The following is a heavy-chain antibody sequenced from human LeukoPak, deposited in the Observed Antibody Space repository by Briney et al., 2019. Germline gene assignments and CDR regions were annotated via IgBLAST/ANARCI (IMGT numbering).Heavy chain of an antibody. J-gene: IGHJ3*02. CDR1: GYTFTSYG. D-gene: IGHD6-19*01. Sequence: ASVKVSCKASGYTFTSYGISWVRQAPGQGLEWMGWISAYNGNTNYAQKLQGRVTMTTDTSTSTAYMELRSLRSDDTAVYYCARDRGDSSGWYRDAFDIWGQGTMVTVSS. CDR2: ISAYNGNT. CDR3: ARDRGDSSGWYRDAFDI. V-gene: IGHV1-18*01.